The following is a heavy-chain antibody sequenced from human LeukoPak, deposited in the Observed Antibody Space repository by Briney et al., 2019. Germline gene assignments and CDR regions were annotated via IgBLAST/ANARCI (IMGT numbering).Heavy chain of an antibody. CDR2: IKQDGSEK. V-gene: IGHV3-7*01. CDR1: GFTFSSYW. J-gene: IGHJ6*03. CDR3: ARDLATIYYYYYYMDV. Sequence: GGSLRLSCAASGFTFSSYWMSWVRQAPGKGLEWVANIKQDGSEKYYVDSVKGRFTISRDNAKNSLYLQMNSLRAEDTAVYYCARDLATIYYYYYYMDVWGKGTTVTVSS.